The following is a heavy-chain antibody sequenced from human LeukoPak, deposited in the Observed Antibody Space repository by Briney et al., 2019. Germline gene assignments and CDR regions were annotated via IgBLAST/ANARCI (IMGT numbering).Heavy chain of an antibody. J-gene: IGHJ5*02. CDR3: ARGSGSGSYYSSP. V-gene: IGHV4-38-2*02. CDR2: IYHSGST. Sequence: SETLSLTCTVSGYSISSGYYWGWIRQPPGKGLEWIGGIYHSGSTYYNPSLKSRVTISVDTSKNQFSLKLSSVTAADTAVYYCARGSGSGSYYSSPWGQGTLVTVSS. D-gene: IGHD3-10*01. CDR1: GYSISSGYY.